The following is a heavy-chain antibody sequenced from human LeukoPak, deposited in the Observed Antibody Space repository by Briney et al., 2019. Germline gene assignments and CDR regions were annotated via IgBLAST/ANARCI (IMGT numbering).Heavy chain of an antibody. CDR1: GFTFADYA. CDR3: AKDIGVITSGWFDP. V-gene: IGHV3-43*02. CDR2: ISGDGGST. J-gene: IGHJ5*02. Sequence: GGPLRLSCAASGFTFADYAMHWVRQAPGKGLEWVSLISGDGGSTYYADSVKGRFTISRDNSKNSLYLQMNSLRTEDTALYYCAKDIGVITSGWFDPWGQGTLVTASS. D-gene: IGHD3-22*01.